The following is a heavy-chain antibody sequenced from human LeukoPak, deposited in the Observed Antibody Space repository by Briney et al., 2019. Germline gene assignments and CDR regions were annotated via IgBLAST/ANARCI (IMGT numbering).Heavy chain of an antibody. Sequence: SETLSLTCTVSGGSISSSSYYWAWIRQPPGKGLEWIGSIYHSGSTNYNPSLKSRVTISVDTSKNQFSLKLSSVTAADTAVYYCARGRGYCSGGSCRYLYDYWGQGTLVTVSS. CDR3: ARGRGYCSGGSCRYLYDY. CDR2: IYHSGST. V-gene: IGHV4-39*07. J-gene: IGHJ4*02. CDR1: GGSISSSSYY. D-gene: IGHD2-15*01.